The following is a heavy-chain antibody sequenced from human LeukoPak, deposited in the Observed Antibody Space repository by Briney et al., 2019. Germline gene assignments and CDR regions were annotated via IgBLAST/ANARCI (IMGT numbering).Heavy chain of an antibody. V-gene: IGHV1-69*13. CDR3: AEGGYYGSGD. CDR2: IIPIFGTA. Sequence: ASVKVSCKASGYTFTGYYMHWVRQAPGQGLEWMGGIIPIFGTANYAQKFQGRVTITADESTSTAYMELSSLRSEDTAVYYCAEGGYYGSGDWGQGTLVTVSS. CDR1: GYTFTGYY. D-gene: IGHD3-10*01. J-gene: IGHJ4*02.